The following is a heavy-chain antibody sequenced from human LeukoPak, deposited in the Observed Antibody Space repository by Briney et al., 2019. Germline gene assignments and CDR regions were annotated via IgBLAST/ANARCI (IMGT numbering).Heavy chain of an antibody. CDR2: IKQDGSAK. CDR1: GFSLSDHY. CDR3: ARRYFDS. Sequence: PGGSLRLSCAASGFSLSDHYMDWVRQAPGKGLEWVANIKQDGSAKYYVDSVKGRFTISRDNAKNSLYLQMNSLRAEDTAVYYCARRYFDSWGQGTLVTVSS. J-gene: IGHJ4*02. V-gene: IGHV3-7*03.